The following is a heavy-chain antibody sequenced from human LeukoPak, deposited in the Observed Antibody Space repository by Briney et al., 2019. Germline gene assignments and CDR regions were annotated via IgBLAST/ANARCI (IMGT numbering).Heavy chain of an antibody. Sequence: GGSLRLSCAASGFTFSDYYMSWIRQAPGKGLEWVSYISSSGSTIYYADSVKGRFTISRDNAKNSLYLQMNSLRAEDTAVYYCARSASPWGYSYGIFDYWGQGTLVTVSS. CDR3: ARSASPWGYSYGIFDY. CDR1: GFTFSDYY. CDR2: ISSSGSTI. J-gene: IGHJ4*02. D-gene: IGHD5-18*01. V-gene: IGHV3-11*01.